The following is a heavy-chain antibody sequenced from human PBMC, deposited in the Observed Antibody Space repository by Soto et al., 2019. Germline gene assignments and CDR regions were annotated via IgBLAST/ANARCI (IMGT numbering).Heavy chain of an antibody. CDR2: IIPIFGTA. Sequence: SVKVSCKASGGTFSSYAISWVRQAPGQGLEWMGGIIPIFGTANYAQKFQGRVTITADKSTSTAYMELSSLRSEDTAVYYCATSSTVTTLVGAFDIWGQGTMVTVSS. V-gene: IGHV1-69*06. J-gene: IGHJ3*02. CDR3: ATSSTVTTLVGAFDI. CDR1: GGTFSSYA. D-gene: IGHD4-17*01.